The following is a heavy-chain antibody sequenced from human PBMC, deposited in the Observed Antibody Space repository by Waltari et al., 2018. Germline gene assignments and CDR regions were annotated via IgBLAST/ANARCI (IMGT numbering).Heavy chain of an antibody. CDR2: IYHSGSN. CDR3: ARWSARISQREFYFDY. V-gene: IGHV4-4*02. CDR1: GASVTGDW. D-gene: IGHD6-25*01. J-gene: IGHJ4*02. Sequence: QVHLQESGPGLVKPSGTLSLTCEVSGASVTGDWWGWVRQPPGKGLEWIGEIYHSGSNNSNPSLKSRLARSVDKSKNEFSLKLTSVTAADTAVYYCARWSARISQREFYFDYWGQGILVTISS.